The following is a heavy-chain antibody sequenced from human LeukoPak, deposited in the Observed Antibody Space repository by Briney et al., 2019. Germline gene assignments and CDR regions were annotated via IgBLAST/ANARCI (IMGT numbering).Heavy chain of an antibody. CDR2: IYHSGST. Sequence: SETLSLTCTVSGYSISSGHYWGWIRQPPVKGLEWIGSIYHSGSTYYNPSLKSRVTISVDTSKNQFSLKLSSVTAADTAVYYCARGATMMGNYFNYWGQGALVTVSS. CDR3: ARGATMMGNYFNY. CDR1: GYSISSGHY. V-gene: IGHV4-38-2*02. J-gene: IGHJ4*02. D-gene: IGHD5-12*01.